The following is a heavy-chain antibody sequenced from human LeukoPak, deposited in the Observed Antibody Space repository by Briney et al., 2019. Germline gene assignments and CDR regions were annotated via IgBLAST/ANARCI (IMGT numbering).Heavy chain of an antibody. V-gene: IGHV1-18*01. J-gene: IGHJ4*02. CDR1: GYTFTSYG. Sequence: GASVKVSCKASGYTFTSYGISWVRQAPGQGLEWMGWISAYNGNTNYAQKHQGRVTMTTDTSTSTAYMELRSLRSDDTAVYYCARDRGAVSTIFGVAEFDYWGQGTLVTVSS. CDR2: ISAYNGNT. D-gene: IGHD3-3*01. CDR3: ARDRGAVSTIFGVAEFDY.